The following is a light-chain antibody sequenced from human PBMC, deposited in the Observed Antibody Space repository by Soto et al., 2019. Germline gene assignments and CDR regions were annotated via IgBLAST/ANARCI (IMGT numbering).Light chain of an antibody. CDR1: QSIRHY. V-gene: IGKV1-5*01. Sequence: DIQMTQSPPTLSASVGDRVTITCRASQSIRHYLAWYQQMPGKAPKLLIYGASTLQIGVPSRFSGSGSCTEFTLTISSLQPDDFGTYFCQHHNSYSQTFGQGTKVEIK. J-gene: IGKJ1*01. CDR2: GAS. CDR3: QHHNSYSQT.